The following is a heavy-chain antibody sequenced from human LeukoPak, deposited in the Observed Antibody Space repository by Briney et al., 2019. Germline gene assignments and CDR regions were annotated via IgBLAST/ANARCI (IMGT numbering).Heavy chain of an antibody. V-gene: IGHV1-2*02. J-gene: IGHJ4*02. CDR2: INPNSGGT. Sequence: ASVKVSCKDSGYTFTGYYMHWVRQAPGQGLEWMGWINPNSGGTNFAQKFQGRVTMTRDTSISTAYMELSRLTSDDTAVYYCARCFCSGSTCYYYFDYWGQGTLVTVSS. CDR3: ARCFCSGSTCYYYFDY. D-gene: IGHD2-15*01. CDR1: GYTFTGYY.